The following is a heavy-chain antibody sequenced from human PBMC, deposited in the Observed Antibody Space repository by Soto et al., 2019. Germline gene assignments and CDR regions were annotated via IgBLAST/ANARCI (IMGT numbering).Heavy chain of an antibody. D-gene: IGHD2-21*01. Sequence: QVQLVQSGAEVKKPGASVKVSCKASGYTFTSYHITWVRQAPGQGLEWMGWISAYNGNTNYAQKLQGKVPMNTETTTRTAYMALRNLRSEDPAGSFCSRYSPPPREWGQGTLVTVSS. CDR1: GYTFTSYH. CDR2: ISAYNGNT. V-gene: IGHV1-18*01. CDR3: SRYSPPPRE. J-gene: IGHJ4*02.